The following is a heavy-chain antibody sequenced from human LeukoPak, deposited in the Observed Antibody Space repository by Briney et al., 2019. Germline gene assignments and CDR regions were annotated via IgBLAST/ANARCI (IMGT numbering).Heavy chain of an antibody. J-gene: IGHJ6*03. CDR2: TYYRSKWYN. D-gene: IGHD3-3*01. V-gene: IGHV6-1*01. Sequence: SQTLSLTCAISGDSVSSNSAAWNWIRQSPSRGLEWLGRTYYRSKWYNDYAVSVKSRITINPDTSKNQFSLQLNSVTPEDTAVYYCARDLPLVRFDGGYYYYYYMDVWGKGTTVTVSS. CDR3: ARDLPLVRFDGGYYYYYYMDV. CDR1: GDSVSSNSAA.